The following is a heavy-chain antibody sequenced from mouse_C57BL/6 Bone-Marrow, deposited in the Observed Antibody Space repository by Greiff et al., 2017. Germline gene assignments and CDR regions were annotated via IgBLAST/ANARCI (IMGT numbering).Heavy chain of an antibody. J-gene: IGHJ1*03. CDR2: IHPNSGST. V-gene: IGHV1-64*01. CDR3: ARKEGNYGYFDV. D-gene: IGHD2-1*01. Sequence: QVQLQQPGAELVKPGASVKLSCKASGYTFTSYWMHWVKQRPGQGLEWIGMIHPNSGSTNYNEKFKSKATLTVDKSSSTAYMQLSSLTSEDSAVYYCARKEGNYGYFDVWGTGTTVTVSS. CDR1: GYTFTSYW.